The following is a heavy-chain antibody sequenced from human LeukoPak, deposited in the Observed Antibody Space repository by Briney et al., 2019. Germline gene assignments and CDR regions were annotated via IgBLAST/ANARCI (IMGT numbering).Heavy chain of an antibody. D-gene: IGHD3-16*01. J-gene: IGHJ4*02. V-gene: IGHV2-5*02. CDR1: GFSLPANGMA. CDR2: TYSDDDK. CDR3: ARRVLWGSAENFDY. Sequence: SGPTLVKRTQTLTLTCTFSGFSLPANGMAVGCIRQPPGKALEWLAMTYSDDDKRYNPSLKSRLSITHDTSKNQVVLTMTNMDPVDTATYYCARRVLWGSAENFDYWGQGALVTVSS.